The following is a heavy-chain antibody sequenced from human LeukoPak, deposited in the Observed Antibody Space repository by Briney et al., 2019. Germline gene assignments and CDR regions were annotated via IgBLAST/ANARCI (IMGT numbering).Heavy chain of an antibody. CDR3: AKGLRYCSGDSCYSAPFLFDY. V-gene: IGHV3-23*01. D-gene: IGHD2-15*01. CDR1: GFTVSSNY. CDR2: ISGSGGST. Sequence: YPGGSLRLSCAASGFTVSSNYMTWVRQAPGKGLEWVSTISGSGGSTYYADSVKGRFTISRDNSKNTLSLQMNSLRAEDTAVYYCAKGLRYCSGDSCYSAPFLFDYWGQGTLVTVSS. J-gene: IGHJ4*02.